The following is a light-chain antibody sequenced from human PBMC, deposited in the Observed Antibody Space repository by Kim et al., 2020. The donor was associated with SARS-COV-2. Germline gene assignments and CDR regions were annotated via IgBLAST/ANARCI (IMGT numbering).Light chain of an antibody. J-gene: IGKJ2*01. CDR2: AVS. CDR1: QSVSNN. Sequence: VSPGERATLSCWASQSVSNNLAWYQQKPGHPPRLLIYAVSTRATGIPARFSGSGSGTEFTLTISGLQSEDFAVYYCQHYNNWPADTFGQGTKLEI. CDR3: QHYNNWPADT. V-gene: IGKV3-15*01.